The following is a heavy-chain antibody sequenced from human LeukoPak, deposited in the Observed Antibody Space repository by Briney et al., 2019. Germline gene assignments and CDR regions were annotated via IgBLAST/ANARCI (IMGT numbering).Heavy chain of an antibody. D-gene: IGHD5-12*01. CDR1: GDSISSSDNY. Sequence: PSETLSLTCTVSGDSISSSDNYWGWIRQPPGKGLEWIGSFYYSRNTYYNPSLKSRVTISVDTSKNQLSLTLTSVSAADTAVYYCRGYEGENFDYWGQGTLVTVSS. J-gene: IGHJ4*02. V-gene: IGHV4-39*01. CDR2: FYYSRNT. CDR3: RGYEGENFDY.